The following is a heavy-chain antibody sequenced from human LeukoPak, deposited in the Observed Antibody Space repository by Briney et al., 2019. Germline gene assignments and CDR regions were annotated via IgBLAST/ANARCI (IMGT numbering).Heavy chain of an antibody. Sequence: ASVKVSCKASGYTFTSYGISWVRQAPGQGLEWMGWINPNSGGTNYAQKFQGRVTMTRDTSISTAYMELSRLRSDDTAVYYCARSGGYSYGQYYFDYWGQGTLVTVSS. V-gene: IGHV1-2*02. CDR3: ARSGGYSYGQYYFDY. D-gene: IGHD5-18*01. J-gene: IGHJ4*02. CDR2: INPNSGGT. CDR1: GYTFTSYG.